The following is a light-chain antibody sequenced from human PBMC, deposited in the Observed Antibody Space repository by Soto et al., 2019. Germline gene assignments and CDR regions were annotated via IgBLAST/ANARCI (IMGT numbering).Light chain of an antibody. V-gene: IGKV1-5*01. CDR2: DAS. J-gene: IGKJ3*01. CDR3: QQYNNYPFT. CDR1: QSITNW. Sequence: DIQMTQSPSTLSASVGDRVTVTCRASQSITNWLAWYQQKPGKAPQLLIYDASSLETGVPSRFSGRGSGTEFTLTISSLQPEDFATYYCQQYNNYPFTFGHGTTGDI.